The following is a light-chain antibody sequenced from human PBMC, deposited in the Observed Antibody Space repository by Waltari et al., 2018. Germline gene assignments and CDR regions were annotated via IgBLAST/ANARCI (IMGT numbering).Light chain of an antibody. J-gene: IGLJ1*01. V-gene: IGLV3-21*01. CDR2: YEH. CDR1: NIKSKS. Sequence: SYVLTQPPSVSVAPGETARITCGGNNIKSKSMHCYRQRPGQAPVVFISYEHDRGAGIPERFSGANSGNTATLTISRVEAGDEADYYCQVWDANTDPGVFGTGTEVTVL. CDR3: QVWDANTDPGV.